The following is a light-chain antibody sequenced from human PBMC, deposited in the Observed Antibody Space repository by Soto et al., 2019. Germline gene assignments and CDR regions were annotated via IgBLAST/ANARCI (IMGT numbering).Light chain of an antibody. CDR1: QSFNSN. V-gene: IGKV3-15*01. CDR2: GAS. J-gene: IGKJ4*01. Sequence: EIVMTQSPATLSVSPGERATLSCRTSQSFNSNLAWYQQKPGQAPRLLIHGASTRATGVPARFSGSGSGTEFTLTISSLQSEDFAVYFCQQYNDWPLTFGGGTNVEIK. CDR3: QQYNDWPLT.